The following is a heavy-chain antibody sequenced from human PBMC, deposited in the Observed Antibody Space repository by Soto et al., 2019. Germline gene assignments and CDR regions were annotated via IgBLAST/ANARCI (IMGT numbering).Heavy chain of an antibody. CDR3: ARDLEDYDSSGYYPDY. D-gene: IGHD3-22*01. CDR2: ISYDGSNK. J-gene: IGHJ4*02. V-gene: IGHV3-30-3*01. Sequence: GGSLRLSCAASGFTFSSYAMHWVRQAPGKGLEWVAVISYDGSNKYYADSVKGRFTISRDNSKNTLYRQMNSLRAEDTAVYYCARDLEDYDSSGYYPDYWGQGTLVTVS. CDR1: GFTFSSYA.